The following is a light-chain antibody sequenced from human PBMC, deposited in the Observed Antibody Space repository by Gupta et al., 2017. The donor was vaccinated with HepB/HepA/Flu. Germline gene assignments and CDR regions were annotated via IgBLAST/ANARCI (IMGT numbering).Light chain of an antibody. CDR3: QQDYSFPYT. CDR1: QGISSY. V-gene: IGKV1D-8*01. J-gene: IGKJ2*01. Sequence: VICTIQPPSLLSASTGDRITISCRMSQGISSYLAWYQPKPGKAPEVLICAASTLQSGVPSRFSGSGSGTAFPLTIRCLQSEDFATYYCQQDYSFPYTFGQGTKLEIK. CDR2: AAS.